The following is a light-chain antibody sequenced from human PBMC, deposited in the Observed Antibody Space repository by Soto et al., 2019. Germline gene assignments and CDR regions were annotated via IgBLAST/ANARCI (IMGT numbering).Light chain of an antibody. CDR3: QQANRFQPT. Sequence: DIQMTQSPSSVSASVGDRVTITCRASQGSSSWLTWYQQKPGKPLNLLIYAASSLQSGVPSRFRGSGSGTDFTITFSILQPEDCATYFCQQANRFQPTFGHGTRLETK. V-gene: IGKV1D-12*01. J-gene: IGKJ5*01. CDR2: AAS. CDR1: QGSSSW.